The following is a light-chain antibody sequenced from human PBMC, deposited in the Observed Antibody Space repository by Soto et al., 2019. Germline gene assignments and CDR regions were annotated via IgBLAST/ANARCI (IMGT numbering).Light chain of an antibody. CDR3: QEYNSYFRT. CDR1: QSISSW. Sequence: DIQMTQSPSPLSASVGDRVTITCRASQSISSWLAWHQQKPGKAPKLLIYDASSLESGVPSRFSGSGSGTEFTLTIGSLQPDDFATYDGQEYNSYFRTFGQGTKVEIK. CDR2: DAS. V-gene: IGKV1-5*01. J-gene: IGKJ1*01.